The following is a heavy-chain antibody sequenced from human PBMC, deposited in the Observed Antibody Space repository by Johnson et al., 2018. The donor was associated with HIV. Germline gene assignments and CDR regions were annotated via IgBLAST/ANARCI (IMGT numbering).Heavy chain of an antibody. J-gene: IGHJ3*02. D-gene: IGHD6-13*01. CDR3: GKDISPWAAGNSGAFDM. CDR1: GFTFDDYA. V-gene: IGHV3-9*01. CDR2: IGWNGLTI. Sequence: VQLVESGGGFVHPGGSLRLSCAASGFTFDDYAMHWVRQGPGKGLEWVAGIGWNGLTIGYVDSVKGRFTISRDDATNSLYLRMDSLRTEDTALYYCGKDISPWAAGNSGAFDMWGQGTMVSVSS.